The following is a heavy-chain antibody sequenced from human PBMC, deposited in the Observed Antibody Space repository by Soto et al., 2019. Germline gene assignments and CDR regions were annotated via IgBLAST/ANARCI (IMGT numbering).Heavy chain of an antibody. J-gene: IGHJ3*02. CDR3: ARERSSDAFDI. V-gene: IGHV3-66*01. CDR2: IYSGGST. D-gene: IGHD6-13*01. CDR1: GFTVSSNY. Sequence: GGSLRLSCAASGFTVSSNYMSWVRQAPGKGLEWVSVIYSGGSTYYADSVKGRFTISRENAKNSLYLQMNSLRAGDTAVYYCARERSSDAFDIWGQGTMVTVSS.